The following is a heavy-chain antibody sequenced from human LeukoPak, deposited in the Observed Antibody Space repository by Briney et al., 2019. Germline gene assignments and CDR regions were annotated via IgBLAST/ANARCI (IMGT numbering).Heavy chain of an antibody. CDR2: FDPEDGET. D-gene: IGHD7-27*01. CDR3: ATDGLGIGRDYYYGMDV. V-gene: IGHV1-24*01. J-gene: IGHJ6*02. CDR1: GYTFTSYG. Sequence: ASVKVSCKASGYTFTSYGISWVRQAPGKGLEWMGGFDPEDGETIYAQKFQGRVTMTEDTSTDTAYMELSSLRSEDTAVYYCATDGLGIGRDYYYGMDVWGQGTTATVSS.